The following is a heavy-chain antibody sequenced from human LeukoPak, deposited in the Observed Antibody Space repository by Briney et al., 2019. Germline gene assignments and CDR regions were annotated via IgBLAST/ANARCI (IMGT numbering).Heavy chain of an antibody. CDR3: ARGHYDFWSGYRPDAFDI. J-gene: IGHJ3*02. V-gene: IGHV4-59*01. CDR1: GGSISSYY. CDR2: IYYSGST. D-gene: IGHD3-3*01. Sequence: SETLSLTCTVSGGSISSYYWSWIRQPPGKGLEWIGYIYYSGSTNYNPSLKGRVTISVDTSKNQFSLKLSSVTAADTAVYYCARGHYDFWSGYRPDAFDIWGQGTLVTVSS.